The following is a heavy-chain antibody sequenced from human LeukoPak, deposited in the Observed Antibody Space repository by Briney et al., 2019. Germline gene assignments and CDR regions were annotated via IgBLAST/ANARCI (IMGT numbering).Heavy chain of an antibody. V-gene: IGHV3-48*03. CDR2: ISSSGSTI. CDR1: GFIFSAYE. J-gene: IGHJ5*02. CDR3: ARGGYGDYNNWFDP. D-gene: IGHD4-17*01. Sequence: PGGSLRLSCAASGFIFSAYEMNWVRQAPGKGLEWVSYISSSGSTIYYADSVKGRFTISRDNAKKSLYLQMNSLRAEDTAVYYCARGGYGDYNNWFDPWGQGTLVTVSS.